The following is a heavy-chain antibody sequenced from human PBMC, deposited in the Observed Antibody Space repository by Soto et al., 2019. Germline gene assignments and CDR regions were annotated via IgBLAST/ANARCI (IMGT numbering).Heavy chain of an antibody. V-gene: IGHV4-31*03. J-gene: IGHJ1*01. CDR3: ARVGGVLGYCSGGSCYGYFQH. CDR1: GGSISSGGYY. Sequence: PSETLSLTCTVSGGSISSGGYYWSWIRQHPGKGLEWIGYIYYSGSTYYNPSLKSRVTISVDTSKNQFSLKLSSVTAADTAVYYCARVGGVLGYCSGGSCYGYFQHWGQGTPVTVSS. CDR2: IYYSGST. D-gene: IGHD2-15*01.